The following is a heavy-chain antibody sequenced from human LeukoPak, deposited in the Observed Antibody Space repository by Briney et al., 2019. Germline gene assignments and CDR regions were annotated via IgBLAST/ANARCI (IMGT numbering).Heavy chain of an antibody. CDR3: ARIDPPEAVYYFDY. CDR1: GYSISSGYY. J-gene: IGHJ4*02. D-gene: IGHD6-19*01. V-gene: IGHV4-38-2*02. CDR2: IYHSGST. Sequence: SETLSLTCTVSGYSISSGYYWGWIRQPPGRGLEWIGSIYHSGSTYYNPSLKSRVTISVDTSKNQFSLKLSSVTAADTAVYYCARIDPPEAVYYFDYWGQGTLVTVSS.